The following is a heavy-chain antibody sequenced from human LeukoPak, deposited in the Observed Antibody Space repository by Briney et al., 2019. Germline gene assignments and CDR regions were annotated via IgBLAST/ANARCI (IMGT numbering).Heavy chain of an antibody. CDR2: IYYSGST. D-gene: IGHD1-26*01. CDR1: GGSISSSSYY. V-gene: IGHV4-61*05. CDR3: ARLIVGAYSFDY. Sequence: PSETLSLTCTVSGGSISSSSYYWGWIRQPPGKGLEWIGYIYYSGSTNYNPSLKSRVTISVDTSKNQFSLKLSSVTAADTAVYYCARLIVGAYSFDYWGQGTLVTVSS. J-gene: IGHJ4*02.